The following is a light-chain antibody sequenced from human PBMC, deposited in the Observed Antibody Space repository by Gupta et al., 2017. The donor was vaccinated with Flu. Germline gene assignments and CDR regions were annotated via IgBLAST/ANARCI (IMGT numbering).Light chain of an antibody. CDR3: QQYERFPYS. V-gene: IGKV1-5*03. J-gene: IGKJ2*01. Sequence: GKAPKLLIYKASSLESGVPSRFSGSGSGTEFTLTINSLQPDDFATYYCQQYERFPYSFGQGTKLEIK. CDR2: KAS.